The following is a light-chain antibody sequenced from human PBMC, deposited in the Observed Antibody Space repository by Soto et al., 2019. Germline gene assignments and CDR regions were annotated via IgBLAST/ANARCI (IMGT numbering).Light chain of an antibody. CDR2: DAS. J-gene: IGKJ4*01. Sequence: AIQLTQSPSSLSAYVGDRVTITCRASQGISSALAWYQQKPGKAPKLLIYDASSLESGVPSRFSGSGSGTDFTLTISSLQPADFATYYCQQFNNYPITFGGGTQVEIK. CDR3: QQFNNYPIT. CDR1: QGISSA. V-gene: IGKV1D-13*01.